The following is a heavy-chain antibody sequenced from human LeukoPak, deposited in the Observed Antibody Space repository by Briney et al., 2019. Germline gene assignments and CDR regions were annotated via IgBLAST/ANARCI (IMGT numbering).Heavy chain of an antibody. J-gene: IGHJ4*02. CDR2: IKQEGSEK. CDR3: ARDSAGNDY. CDR1: GFTFSTHW. V-gene: IGHV3-7*01. Sequence: PGGSLTLPCAASGFTFSTHWMSWVRQAPGKGLEGVANIKQEGSEKYYVDSVKCRFTTSRDNAKNSLYLQMNSLRAEDTAMYYCARDSAGNDYWGQGTLVTVSS. D-gene: IGHD6-13*01.